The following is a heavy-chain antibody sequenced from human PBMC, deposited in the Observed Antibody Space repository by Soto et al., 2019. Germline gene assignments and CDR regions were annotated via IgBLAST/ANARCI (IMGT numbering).Heavy chain of an antibody. CDR1: GVTFSNYA. V-gene: IGHV3-23*01. D-gene: IGHD3-10*01. CDR2: LSGSGGTT. Sequence: EVQLLESGGGLVQPGGSLRLSCTVSGVTFSNYAMNWVRQAPGKGLEWVSSLSGSGGTTYYADSVKGRFIISRDNSNNTLYLLMNSLRAEDTALYYCAKQRADYGSGADTFYFDSWGQGALVTVS. J-gene: IGHJ4*02. CDR3: AKQRADYGSGADTFYFDS.